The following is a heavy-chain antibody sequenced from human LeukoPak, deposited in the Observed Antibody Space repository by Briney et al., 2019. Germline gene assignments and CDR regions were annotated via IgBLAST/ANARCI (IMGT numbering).Heavy chain of an antibody. J-gene: IGHJ3*02. CDR2: IWHDGSNQ. CDR3: ARAVGGVDAKGDALDI. CDR1: GFTFSYHG. D-gene: IGHD2-8*01. V-gene: IGHV3-33*01. Sequence: GGSLRLSCAVSGFTFSYHGMHCVRRAPGKGLDWVAVIWHDGSNQDYADSVKGRFTISRDNSKNTVYLQMNSLRVDDTAVYYCARAVGGVDAKGDALDIWGQGTMVTVSS.